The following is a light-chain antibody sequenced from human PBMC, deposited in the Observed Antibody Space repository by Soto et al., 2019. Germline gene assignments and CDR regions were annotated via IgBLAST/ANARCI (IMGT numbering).Light chain of an antibody. CDR3: QQYYSNPIT. Sequence: DIVKTQSPDSLAVSLGERATMNCKSSQSVLSSSDSKNYLAWHQQKPGQPPKLLIYWASTRESGVPERFSGSGSGTDFALTISSLQAEDVAVYYCQQYYSNPITFGQGTRLEIK. J-gene: IGKJ5*01. V-gene: IGKV4-1*01. CDR1: QSVLSSSDSKNY. CDR2: WAS.